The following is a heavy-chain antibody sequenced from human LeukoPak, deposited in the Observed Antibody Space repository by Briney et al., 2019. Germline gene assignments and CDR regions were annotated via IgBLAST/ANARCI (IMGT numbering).Heavy chain of an antibody. CDR1: GYTFTGYY. D-gene: IGHD1-26*01. J-gene: IGHJ5*02. CDR2: INPNSGGT. V-gene: IGHV1-2*02. Sequence: ASVKVSCKASGYTFTGYYMHWVRQAPGQGLEGMGWINPNSGGTNYAQKFQGRVTMTRDTSISTAYMELSRLRSDDTAVYYCARDGCQEWELLGYNWFDPWGQGTLVTVSS. CDR3: ARDGCQEWELLGYNWFDP.